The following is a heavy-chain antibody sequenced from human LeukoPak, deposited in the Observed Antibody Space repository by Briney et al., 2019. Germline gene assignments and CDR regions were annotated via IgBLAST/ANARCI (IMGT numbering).Heavy chain of an antibody. D-gene: IGHD3-22*01. CDR1: GFPFSSHA. CDR2: ISNGKT. J-gene: IGHJ4*02. Sequence: PGGSLRLSCAASGFPFSSHAMSWVRQPPGKGLEWVAAISNGKTYYADSVRGRFAISRDNPKNTLYLQMNSLRAEDTAVYFCAKRGVVIRVILVGFHKEAYYFDSWGQGALVIVSS. CDR3: AKRGVVIRVILVGFHKEAYYFDS. V-gene: IGHV3-23*01.